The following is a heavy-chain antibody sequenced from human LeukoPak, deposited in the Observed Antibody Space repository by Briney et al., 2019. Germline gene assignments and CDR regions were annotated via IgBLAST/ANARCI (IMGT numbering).Heavy chain of an antibody. D-gene: IGHD1-26*01. CDR2: IYPGDSGP. Sequence: GESLKISCKVSGYSFTSYCIGWVRQMPGKGLEWMGIIYPGDSGPTYSPSFQGQVTIPVDKSISTAYLPWSSLQASDTAMYYCGMSGDRVPLQDDVFDVWGQGTMVTVST. V-gene: IGHV5-51*01. J-gene: IGHJ3*01. CDR1: GYSFTSYC. CDR3: GMSGDRVPLQDDVFDV.